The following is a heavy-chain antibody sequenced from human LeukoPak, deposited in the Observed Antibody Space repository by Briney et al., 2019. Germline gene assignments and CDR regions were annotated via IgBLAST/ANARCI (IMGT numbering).Heavy chain of an antibody. CDR3: ARGTQYGDYVGPDY. D-gene: IGHD4-17*01. CDR1: GGSFSGYY. CDR2: INHSGST. Sequence: SETLSLTCAVYGGSFSGYYWSWIRQPPGKGLEWIGEINHSGSTNYNPSLKSRVTISVDTSKNQFPLKLSSVTAADTAVYYCARGTQYGDYVGPDYWGQGALVTVSS. J-gene: IGHJ4*02. V-gene: IGHV4-34*01.